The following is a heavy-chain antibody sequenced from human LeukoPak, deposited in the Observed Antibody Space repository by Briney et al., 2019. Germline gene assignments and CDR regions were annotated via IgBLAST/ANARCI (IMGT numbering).Heavy chain of an antibody. CDR2: IWYDGSNK. Sequence: QPGRSLRLSCAASGFTFSTYGMHWVRQAPGKGLEWVAVIWYDGSNKYYADSVKGRFTISRDNSKNTLYLQTNSLRAEDTAVYYCARERYELSTPYGMDVWGQGTTVTVSS. V-gene: IGHV3-33*01. D-gene: IGHD3-16*02. CDR1: GFTFSTYG. CDR3: ARERYELSTPYGMDV. J-gene: IGHJ6*02.